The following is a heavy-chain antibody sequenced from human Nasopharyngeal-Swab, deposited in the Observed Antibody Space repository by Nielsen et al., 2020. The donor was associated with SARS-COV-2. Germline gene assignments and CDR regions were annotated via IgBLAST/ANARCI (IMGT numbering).Heavy chain of an antibody. D-gene: IGHD3-3*01. CDR3: ARDLRHYDFWSGYYTGIYFQH. Sequence: VCPAPRRGVGWVANIKQDGSEKYYVDSVKGRFTISRDNAKNSLYLQMNSLRAEDTAVYYCARDLRHYDFWSGYYTGIYFQHWGQGTLVTVSS. CDR2: IKQDGSEK. V-gene: IGHV3-7*03. J-gene: IGHJ1*01.